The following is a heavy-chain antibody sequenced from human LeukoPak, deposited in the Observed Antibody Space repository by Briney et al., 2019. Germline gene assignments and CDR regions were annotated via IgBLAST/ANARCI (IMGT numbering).Heavy chain of an antibody. D-gene: IGHD6-13*01. Sequence: SETLSLTCAVYGGSFSGYYWSWIRQPPGKGLEWIGEINHSGSTNYNPSLKSRVTISVDTSKNRFSLKLSSVTAADTAVYYCARGSPAWQQLVVPVEEGDDYWGQGTLVTVSS. J-gene: IGHJ4*02. CDR1: GGSFSGYY. CDR2: INHSGST. CDR3: ARGSPAWQQLVVPVEEGDDY. V-gene: IGHV4-34*01.